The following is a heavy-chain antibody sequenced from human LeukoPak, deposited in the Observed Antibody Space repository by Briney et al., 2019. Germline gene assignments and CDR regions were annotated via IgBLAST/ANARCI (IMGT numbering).Heavy chain of an antibody. CDR2: IYFSGTP. V-gene: IGHV4-39*01. CDR1: RGSIRTADYY. D-gene: IGHD6-13*01. Sequence: TSETLSLTCTVSRGSIRTADYYWAWVRQPPGAALEWLDSIYFSGTPYFNPSLKSRVAVSIDTSKNQFALKVTSVNASDTAVYFCARTSSCYAGAWFDSWGQGTLVTVST. J-gene: IGHJ5*01. CDR3: ARTSSCYAGAWFDS.